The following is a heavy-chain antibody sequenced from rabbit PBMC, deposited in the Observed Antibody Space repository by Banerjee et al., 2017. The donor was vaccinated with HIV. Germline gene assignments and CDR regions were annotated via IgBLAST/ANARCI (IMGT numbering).Heavy chain of an antibody. CDR1: GFSFSTTYY. V-gene: IGHV1S45*01. Sequence: QEQLEESGGDLVKPEGSLTLTCTASGFSFSTTYYMCWVRQAPGKGLELIACINTSSGNTVYATWAKGRFTISKASWTTVTLQMTSLTAADTATYFCARDLHSPYFFDLWGQGTLVTVS. CDR2: INTSSGNT. CDR3: ARDLHSPYFFDL. J-gene: IGHJ4*01. D-gene: IGHD1-1*01.